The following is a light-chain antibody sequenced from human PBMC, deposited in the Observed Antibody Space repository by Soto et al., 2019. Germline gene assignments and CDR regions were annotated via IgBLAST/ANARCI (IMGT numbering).Light chain of an antibody. CDR1: QTVLYSSNNKNY. V-gene: IGKV4-1*01. CDR2: WAS. CDR3: QQDYTTPPNT. Sequence: DIVMTQSPDSLAVSLGERATINCKSSQTVLYSSNNKNYLAWYQQKPGQPPKLLIYWASTRESGVPDRFSASGSGTDFALTISSLQAEDVAVYYCQQDYTTPPNTFGQGTKLEIK. J-gene: IGKJ2*01.